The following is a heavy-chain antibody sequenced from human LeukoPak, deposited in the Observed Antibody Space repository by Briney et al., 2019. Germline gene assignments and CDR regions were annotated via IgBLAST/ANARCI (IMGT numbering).Heavy chain of an antibody. D-gene: IGHD2-2*01. J-gene: IGHJ4*02. Sequence: PGGSLRLSCAASGFTFSSYAMSWVGHAPGKGLEWVSAISGSGGSTYYADSVKGRFTISRDNSKNTLYLQMDSLRAEDTAVYYCARPPQLPHPFDYWGQGTLVTVSS. CDR3: ARPPQLPHPFDY. V-gene: IGHV3-23*01. CDR2: ISGSGGST. CDR1: GFTFSSYA.